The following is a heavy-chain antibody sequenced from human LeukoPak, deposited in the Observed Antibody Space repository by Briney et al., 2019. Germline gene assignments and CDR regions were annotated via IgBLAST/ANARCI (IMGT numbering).Heavy chain of an antibody. J-gene: IGHJ4*02. CDR1: GDSISRSHY. CDR3: AGAPNRDFFDY. V-gene: IGHV4-59*11. D-gene: IGHD1-14*01. CDR2: IYYSGST. Sequence: TASETLSLTCTVSGDSISRSHYWSWIRQTPGKGLEWIGNIYYSGSTNYNPSLKSRVAISISTSKNQFSLKLNSVTAADTAVYYCAGAPNRDFFDYWGQGTLVTVSS.